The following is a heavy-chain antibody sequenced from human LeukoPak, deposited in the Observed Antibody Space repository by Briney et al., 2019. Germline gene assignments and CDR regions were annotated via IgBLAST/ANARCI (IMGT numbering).Heavy chain of an antibody. CDR3: ARTYYYGSGSYYKSWFDP. V-gene: IGHV4-59*08. D-gene: IGHD3-10*01. CDR2: IYYSGST. CDR1: GGSISSYY. Sequence: SETLSLTCTVSGGSISSYYWSWIRQPPGKGLEWIGYIYYSGSTNYNPSLKGRVTISVDTSKNQFSLKLSSVTAADTAVYYCARTYYYGSGSYYKSWFDPWGQGTLVTVSS. J-gene: IGHJ5*02.